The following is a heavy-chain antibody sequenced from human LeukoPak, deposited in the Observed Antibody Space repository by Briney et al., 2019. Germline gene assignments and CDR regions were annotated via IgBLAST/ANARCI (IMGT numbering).Heavy chain of an antibody. CDR2: VYHSGST. D-gene: IGHD5-12*01. Sequence: SGTLSLTCAVSGGSISSSYWWSWVRQPPGKGLEWIGEVYHSGSTNYYPSLKSRVTISVDTSKNQFSLKLSSVTAADTAVYYCARGYSGYDLFNYMDVWGKGTTVTVSS. CDR3: ARGYSGYDLFNYMDV. V-gene: IGHV4-4*02. J-gene: IGHJ6*03. CDR1: GGSISSSYW.